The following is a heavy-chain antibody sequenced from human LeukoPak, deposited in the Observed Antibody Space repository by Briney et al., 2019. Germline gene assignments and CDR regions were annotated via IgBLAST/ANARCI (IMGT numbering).Heavy chain of an antibody. CDR2: IFYSGST. D-gene: IGHD3-22*01. CDR3: ARLWMGYYYDSSGYYAPGGYYYYYMDV. V-gene: IGHV4-39*07. J-gene: IGHJ6*03. CDR1: GGSISGGKDF. Sequence: SETLSLTCTVSGGSISGGKDFWGWIRQPPGKGLEWIGSIFYSGSTYYNPSLKSRVTISVDTSKNQFSLKLSSVTAADTAVYYCARLWMGYYYDSSGYYAPGGYYYYYMDVWGKGTTVTVSS.